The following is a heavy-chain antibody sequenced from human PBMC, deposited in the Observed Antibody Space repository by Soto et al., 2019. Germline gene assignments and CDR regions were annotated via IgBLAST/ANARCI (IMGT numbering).Heavy chain of an antibody. CDR2: MDPKSGNA. D-gene: IGHD2-8*01. V-gene: IGHV1-8*01. CDR1: GYTFTNFD. CDR3: ASGRCWRDS. J-gene: IGHJ4*02. Sequence: QLQLVQSGAEVKMPGASVKVSCKASGYTFTNFDISWVRQATGQGLEWMGWMDPKSGNADYAQKFQGRLTLTRNTSINTTYMELSRLTSEDTAVYYCASGRCWRDSWGQGTLVTVSS.